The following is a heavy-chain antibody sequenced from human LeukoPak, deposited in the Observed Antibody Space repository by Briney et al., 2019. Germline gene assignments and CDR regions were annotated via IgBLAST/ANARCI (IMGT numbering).Heavy chain of an antibody. CDR1: GGSISSHY. CDR2: IYCIGRT. D-gene: IGHD4-17*01. Sequence: PSETLSLTCTVSGGSISSHYWSWIRQPPGRGLEGIWYIYCIGRTNYNPSLKSRVTISVDTSKNQFSLQLSSVTAADAAVYFCARDPTTVTKGLDIWGQGTMVTVSS. CDR3: ARDPTTVTKGLDI. J-gene: IGHJ3*02. V-gene: IGHV4-59*11.